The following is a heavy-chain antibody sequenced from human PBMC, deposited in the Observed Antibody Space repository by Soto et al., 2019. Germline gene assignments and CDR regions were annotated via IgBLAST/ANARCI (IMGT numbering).Heavy chain of an antibody. D-gene: IGHD3-10*01. V-gene: IGHV2-5*02. CDR2: LYWDDDE. CDR3: ANRRRGSGSYSFDY. J-gene: IGHJ4*02. CDR1: GFSLTTSEAG. Sequence: QITLKESGPTLVRPTQTLTLTCTFSGFSLTTSEAGVGWIRQPPGKALEWLALLYWDDDERYNPSMENRLIITKDTSKSQVVLSMTNMDPVDTATYYCANRRRGSGSYSFDYCGQGTLVIVSS.